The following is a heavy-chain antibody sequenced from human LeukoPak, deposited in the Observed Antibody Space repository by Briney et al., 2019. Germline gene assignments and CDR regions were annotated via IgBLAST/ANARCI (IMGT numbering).Heavy chain of an antibody. Sequence: ASVKVSCTVSGYTLTELSMHWVRPAPGKGLEWMGGFDPEDGETIYAQKFQGRVTMTEDTSTDTAYMELSSLRSEDTAVYYCATDYYCSGGSCYNVDYWGQGTLVTVSS. CDR3: ATDYYCSGGSCYNVDY. CDR1: GYTLTELS. D-gene: IGHD2-15*01. V-gene: IGHV1-24*01. J-gene: IGHJ4*02. CDR2: FDPEDGET.